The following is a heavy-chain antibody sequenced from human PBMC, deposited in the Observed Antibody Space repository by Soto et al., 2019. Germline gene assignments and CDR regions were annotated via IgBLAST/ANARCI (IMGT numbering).Heavy chain of an antibody. CDR2: IYSGGAT. D-gene: IGHD1-1*01. CDR3: ARDGTYNWV. V-gene: IGHV3-66*01. Sequence: EVQLVESGGGLVQPGGSLRLSCAASGFTVSNNYMRWVRQAPGKGLEWVSLIYSGGATYYADSVKGRVTISRDNSKNTLYLQMNGLSAEDTAVYYCARDGTYNWVGGQGILVTVSS. CDR1: GFTVSNNY. J-gene: IGHJ4*02.